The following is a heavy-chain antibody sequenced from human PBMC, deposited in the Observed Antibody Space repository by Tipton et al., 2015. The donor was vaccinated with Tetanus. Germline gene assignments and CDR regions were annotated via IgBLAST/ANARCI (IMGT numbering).Heavy chain of an antibody. V-gene: IGHV4-61*03. J-gene: IGHJ4*02. CDR1: GGSVRGGDYS. Sequence: TLSLTCTVSGGSVRGGDYSWNWIRQPPGKGLEWLAYVSYSGRTNSNYSLKSRITVSLDASKNHFSLNLASVTAADTAVYFCARANFDFPKKGPFDSWGQGIPVIVSA. D-gene: IGHD3-3*01. CDR3: ARANFDFPKKGPFDS. CDR2: VSYSGRT.